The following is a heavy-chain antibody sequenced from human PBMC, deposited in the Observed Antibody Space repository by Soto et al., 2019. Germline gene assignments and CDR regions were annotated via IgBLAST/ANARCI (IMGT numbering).Heavy chain of an antibody. CDR3: ASFGYSYGKFDY. Sequence: QVQLQESGPGLVKPSETLSLTCTVSGGSISSYYWSWIRQPPGKGLEWIGYIYYSGSTNYNPSLKSPXXLXVXXSKNQCSLKLSSVTAADTAVYYSASFGYSYGKFDYWGQGTLVTVSS. J-gene: IGHJ4*02. CDR1: GGSISSYY. D-gene: IGHD5-18*01. V-gene: IGHV4-59*01. CDR2: IYYSGST.